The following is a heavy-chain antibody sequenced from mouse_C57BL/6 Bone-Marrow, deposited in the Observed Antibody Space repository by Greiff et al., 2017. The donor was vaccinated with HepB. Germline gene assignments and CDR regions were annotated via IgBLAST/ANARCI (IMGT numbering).Heavy chain of an antibody. V-gene: IGHV6-3*01. CDR1: GFTFSNYW. CDR2: IRLKSDNYAT. Sequence: DVQLVESGGGLVQPGGSMKLSCVASGFTFSNYWMNWVRQSPEKGLEWVAQIRLKSDNYATHYAESVKGRFTISRDDSKSSVYLQMNNLRAEDTGIYYCTADNYGWYFDVWGTGTTVTVSS. CDR3: TADNYGWYFDV. J-gene: IGHJ1*03. D-gene: IGHD1-1*01.